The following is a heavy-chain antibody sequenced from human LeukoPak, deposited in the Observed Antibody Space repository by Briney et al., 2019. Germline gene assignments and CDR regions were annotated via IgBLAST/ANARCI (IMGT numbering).Heavy chain of an antibody. CDR2: IYYSGST. V-gene: IGHV4-39*01. CDR3: ARISSSWYPAAGY. CDR1: GGSISSSSYY. J-gene: IGHJ4*02. Sequence: SETLSLTCTVSGGSISSSSYYWGWIRQPPGKGLEWIGSIYYSGSTYYNPSLKSRVTISVDTSKNQFSLKLSSVTAADTAVYYCARISSSWYPAAGYWGQGTLVTVSS. D-gene: IGHD6-13*01.